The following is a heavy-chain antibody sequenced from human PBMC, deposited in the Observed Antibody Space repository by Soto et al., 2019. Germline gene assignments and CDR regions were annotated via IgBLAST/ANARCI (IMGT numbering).Heavy chain of an antibody. CDR2: FDPEDGET. CDR1: GYTLTKLS. CDR3: ATLSGSHGPYFQH. J-gene: IGHJ1*01. V-gene: IGHV1-24*01. D-gene: IGHD1-26*01. Sequence: ASVKVSCKVSGYTLTKLSMHWVRQAPGKGLEWMGGFDPEDGETIYAQKFQGRVTMTEDTSTDTAYMELSSLRSEDTAVYYCATLSGSHGPYFQHWGQGTLVTVSS.